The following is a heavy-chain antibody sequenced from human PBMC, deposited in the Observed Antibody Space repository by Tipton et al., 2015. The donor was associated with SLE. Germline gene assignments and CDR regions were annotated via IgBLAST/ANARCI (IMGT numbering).Heavy chain of an antibody. D-gene: IGHD1-14*01. V-gene: IGHV4-59*08. CDR2: IYYSGST. Sequence: TLSLTCTVSGGSISSYYWSWIRQPPGKGLEWIGYIYYSGSTNYNPSLKSRVTTSVDTSKNQFSLSLYSVTVEDTAVYYCARQGTGFGSGRDDYWGQGILVTVSS. J-gene: IGHJ4*02. CDR1: GGSISSYY. CDR3: ARQGTGFGSGRDDY.